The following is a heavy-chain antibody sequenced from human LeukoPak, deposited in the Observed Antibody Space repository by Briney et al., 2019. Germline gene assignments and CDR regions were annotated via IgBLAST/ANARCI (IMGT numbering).Heavy chain of an antibody. Sequence: GASVKVXCKASGGTFISYAISWVRQAPGQGLEWMGGIIPIFGTANYAQKFQGRGTITADESTSKAYMELSSLRSEDTAVYYCARDTRNSSSWFYYFDYWGQGALVTVSS. CDR1: GGTFISYA. CDR3: ARDTRNSSSWFYYFDY. D-gene: IGHD6-13*01. CDR2: IIPIFGTA. J-gene: IGHJ4*02. V-gene: IGHV1-69*13.